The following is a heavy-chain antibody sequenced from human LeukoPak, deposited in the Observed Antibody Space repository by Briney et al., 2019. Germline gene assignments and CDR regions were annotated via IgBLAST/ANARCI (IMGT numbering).Heavy chain of an antibody. Sequence: SETLSLTCAVYGGSFSGYYWSWIRQPPGKGLEWIGEINHSGSTNYNPSLKSRVTISVDTSKNQFSLKLSSVTAADTAVYYCARLPGGYCSGGSCYSFDYWGQGTLVTVSS. V-gene: IGHV4-34*01. CDR3: ARLPGGYCSGGSCYSFDY. D-gene: IGHD2-15*01. CDR1: GGSFSGYY. J-gene: IGHJ4*02. CDR2: INHSGST.